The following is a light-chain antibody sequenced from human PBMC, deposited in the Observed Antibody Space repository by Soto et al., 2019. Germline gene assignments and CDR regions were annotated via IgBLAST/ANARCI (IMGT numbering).Light chain of an antibody. CDR3: QSYDSSLSVVV. V-gene: IGLV1-40*01. CDR2: GNN. CDR1: SSNIGAGYD. Sequence: QPVLTQPPSVSGAPGQRVTISCTGSSSNIGAGYDVHWYQQLPGTAPKILIYGNNNRPSGVPDRCSGSKSGTSASLAITGLQAEYEADYYYQSYDSSLSVVVFGGGTKLTVL. J-gene: IGLJ2*01.